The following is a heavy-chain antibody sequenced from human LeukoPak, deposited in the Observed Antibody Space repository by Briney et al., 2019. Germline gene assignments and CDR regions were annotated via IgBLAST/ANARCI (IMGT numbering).Heavy chain of an antibody. CDR1: GYTFTGYY. J-gene: IGHJ4*02. Sequence: SVKVSCKASGYTFTGYYMHWVRQAPGQGLEWMGGIIPIFGTANYAQKFQGRVTITADESTSTAYMELSSLRSEGTAVYYCAGSSVDYGDYIHFDYWGREPWSPSPQ. CDR3: AGSSVDYGDYIHFDY. V-gene: IGHV1-69*13. CDR2: IIPIFGTA. D-gene: IGHD4-17*01.